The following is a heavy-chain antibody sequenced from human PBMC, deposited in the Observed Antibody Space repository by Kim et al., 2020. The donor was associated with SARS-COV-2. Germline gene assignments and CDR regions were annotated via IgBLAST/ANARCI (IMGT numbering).Heavy chain of an antibody. V-gene: IGHV3-30*01. CDR3: ARQSGYYYDSSGYPFDY. Sequence: VKGRFTISRDNSKNTLYLQMNSLRAEDTAVYYCARQSGYYYDSSGYPFDYWGQGTLVTVSS. D-gene: IGHD3-22*01. J-gene: IGHJ4*02.